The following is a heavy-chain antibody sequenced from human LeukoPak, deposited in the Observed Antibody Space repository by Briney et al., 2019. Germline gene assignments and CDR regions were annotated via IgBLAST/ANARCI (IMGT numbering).Heavy chain of an antibody. J-gene: IGHJ5*02. Sequence: PGGSLRLSCAASGFTSSSYAMSWVRQAPGKGLEWVSAISGSGGSTYYADSVKGRFTISRDNSKNTLYLQMNSLRAEDTAVYYCAKDNDYGGNSGYNWFDPWGQGTLVTVSS. CDR3: AKDNDYGGNSGYNWFDP. CDR1: GFTSSSYA. V-gene: IGHV3-23*01. D-gene: IGHD4-23*01. CDR2: ISGSGGST.